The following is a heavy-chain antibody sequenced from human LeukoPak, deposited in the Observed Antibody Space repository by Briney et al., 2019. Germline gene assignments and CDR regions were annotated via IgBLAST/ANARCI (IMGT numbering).Heavy chain of an antibody. Sequence: SGGSLRLSCAASGFTFSSYSMNWVRQAPGKGLEWVAVVWYDGSKTYSADSVKGRITISRDDSKNTLYLQMNSLRAEDTAVYYCARGVDYYDSSGTIDYWGQGTLVTVSS. V-gene: IGHV3-33*08. J-gene: IGHJ4*02. CDR3: ARGVDYYDSSGTIDY. CDR2: VWYDGSKT. D-gene: IGHD3-22*01. CDR1: GFTFSSYS.